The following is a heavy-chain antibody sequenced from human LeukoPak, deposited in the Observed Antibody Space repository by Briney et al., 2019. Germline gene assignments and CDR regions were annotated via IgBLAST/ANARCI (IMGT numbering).Heavy chain of an antibody. CDR1: GFTFSSDA. D-gene: IGHD1-26*01. CDR2: ITGSGDNT. CDR3: SKGRGPRSGSSAF. J-gene: IGHJ4*02. Sequence: GGSLRLSCAASGFTFSSDAMTWVRQAPGKGLEWVSAITGSGDNTYYVDSVQGRFTISRDNPKNTLYLQMNSLRAEDTAVYYCSKGRGPRSGSSAFWGQGTLVTVSS. V-gene: IGHV3-23*01.